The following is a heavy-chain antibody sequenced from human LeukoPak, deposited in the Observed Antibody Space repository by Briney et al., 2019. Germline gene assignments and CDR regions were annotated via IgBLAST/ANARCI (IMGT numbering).Heavy chain of an antibody. CDR2: IYYTGSS. CDR1: GGSISSYY. V-gene: IGHV4-59*01. CDR3: ARGPSAAVKYLDF. Sequence: SETLSLTCTVSGGSISSYYWSWIRQPPGKGLEWLGYIYYTGSSNYNPSLKSRVSIPVDTSKNQFSLKLSSVTAADTAVYYCARGPSAAVKYLDFWGQGTLVTVSS. D-gene: IGHD6-13*01. J-gene: IGHJ4*02.